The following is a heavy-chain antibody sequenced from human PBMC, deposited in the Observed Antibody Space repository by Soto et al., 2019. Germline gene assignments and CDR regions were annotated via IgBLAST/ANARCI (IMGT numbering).Heavy chain of an antibody. Sequence: ETLSLTCAVSGGSISSSNWWSWVRQPPGKGLEWIGEIYHSGSTNYNPSLKSRVTISVDKSKNQFSLKLSSVTAADTAVYYCARDRGSSWYGNWFDPWGQGTLVTVSS. CDR2: IYHSGST. CDR1: GGSISSSNW. J-gene: IGHJ5*02. V-gene: IGHV4-4*02. D-gene: IGHD6-13*01. CDR3: ARDRGSSWYGNWFDP.